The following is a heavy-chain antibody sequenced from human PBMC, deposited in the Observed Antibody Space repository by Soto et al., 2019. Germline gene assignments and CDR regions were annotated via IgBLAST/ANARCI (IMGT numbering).Heavy chain of an antibody. Sequence: GASVKVSCKASGYTFTSYGISWVRQAPGQGLEWMGWISAYNGNTNYAQKPQGRVTMTTDTSTSTAYMELSSLRSEDTAVYYCARHITGTTYPFDYWGQGTLVTVSS. V-gene: IGHV1-18*01. CDR3: ARHITGTTYPFDY. CDR2: ISAYNGNT. D-gene: IGHD1-7*01. J-gene: IGHJ4*02. CDR1: GYTFTSYG.